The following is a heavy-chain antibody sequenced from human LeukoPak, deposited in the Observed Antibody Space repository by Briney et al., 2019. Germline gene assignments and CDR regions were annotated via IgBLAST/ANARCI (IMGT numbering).Heavy chain of an antibody. Sequence: GGSLRLSCAASGFTFSSYSMNWVRQAPGKGLEWVSSISSSSSYIYYADSVKGRFTISRDNAKNSLYLQMNSLRAEDTALYYCAKRYSSSWKGTGTYFDYWGQGTLVTVSS. D-gene: IGHD6-13*01. CDR3: AKRYSSSWKGTGTYFDY. CDR2: ISSSSSYI. CDR1: GFTFSSYS. J-gene: IGHJ4*02. V-gene: IGHV3-21*04.